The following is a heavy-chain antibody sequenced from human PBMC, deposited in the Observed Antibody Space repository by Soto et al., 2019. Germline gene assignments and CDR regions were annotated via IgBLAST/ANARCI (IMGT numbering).Heavy chain of an antibody. Sequence: EVQLVESGGGLVQPGGSLRLSCAASGFTFSSYSMNWVRQAPGKGLEWVSYISSSSSTIYYADSVKGRFTISRDNAKNSLYLQMNSLRAEDTDVYYCARDGYDSSGYQTDFDYWGQGTLVTVSS. J-gene: IGHJ4*02. D-gene: IGHD3-22*01. V-gene: IGHV3-48*01. CDR2: ISSSSSTI. CDR1: GFTFSSYS. CDR3: ARDGYDSSGYQTDFDY.